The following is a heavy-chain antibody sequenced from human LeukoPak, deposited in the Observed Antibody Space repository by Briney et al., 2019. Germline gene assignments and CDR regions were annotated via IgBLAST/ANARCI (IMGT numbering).Heavy chain of an antibody. Sequence: PSETLSLTCTVSGGSISSYYWSWIRQPPGKGLEWIGYIYYSGSTNYNPSLKSRVTISVDTSKNQFSLKLSSVTAADTAVYYCAREGVGDGYNFDYWGQGTLVTVSP. CDR1: GGSISSYY. V-gene: IGHV4-59*01. CDR2: IYYSGST. CDR3: AREGVGDGYNFDY. J-gene: IGHJ4*02. D-gene: IGHD5-24*01.